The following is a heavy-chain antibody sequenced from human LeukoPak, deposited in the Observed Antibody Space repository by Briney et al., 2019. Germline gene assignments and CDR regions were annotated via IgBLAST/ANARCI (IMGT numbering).Heavy chain of an antibody. CDR1: GFTFSNYA. Sequence: GGSLRLSCAASGFTFSNYAMSWVRQAPGKGLEWVSTISTGGSSTYYADSVKGRFTIPRDNSRTTLHLQASSLRAEDTAVYYCAKEGPRGLAFDIWGQGTMVTVSS. J-gene: IGHJ3*02. CDR2: ISTGGSST. V-gene: IGHV3-23*01. CDR3: AKEGPRGLAFDI.